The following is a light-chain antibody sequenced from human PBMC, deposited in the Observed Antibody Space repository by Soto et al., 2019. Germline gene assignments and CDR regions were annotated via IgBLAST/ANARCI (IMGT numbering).Light chain of an antibody. CDR3: QSFDKSLSGFYV. CDR2: GNT. Sequence: QSVLTQTPSVSGAPGQRVTISCTGTNSNIGAGYDVHWYQHLPGRAPKLLIYGNTHRPSGVPDRFSGSKSGTSASLAITGLPPEDEADYYCQSFDKSLSGFYVFGSGTKVTVL. J-gene: IGLJ1*01. CDR1: NSNIGAGYD. V-gene: IGLV1-40*01.